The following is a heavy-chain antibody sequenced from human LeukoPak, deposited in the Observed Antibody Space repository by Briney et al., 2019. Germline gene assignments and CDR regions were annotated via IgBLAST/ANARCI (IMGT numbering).Heavy chain of an antibody. V-gene: IGHV1-24*01. Sequence: VSVKVSCKVSGYTLTELSMHWVRQAPGKGLEWMGGFDPEDGETIYAQKFQGRVTMTEDTSTDTAYMELSSLRSEDTAVYYCATALRIVVVPAALERWGQGTLVTVSS. CDR1: GYTLTELS. CDR2: FDPEDGET. D-gene: IGHD2-2*01. CDR3: ATALRIVVVPAALER. J-gene: IGHJ4*02.